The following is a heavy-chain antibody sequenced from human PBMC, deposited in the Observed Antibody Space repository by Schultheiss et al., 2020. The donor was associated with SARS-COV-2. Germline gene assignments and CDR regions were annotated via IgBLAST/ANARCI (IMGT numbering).Heavy chain of an antibody. CDR2: ITNSGGST. Sequence: GGSLRLSCAASGVTFSSYAMSWVRQAPGKGLEWVSSITNSGGSTYYADSVKGRFIISRDNSKNTLYLQMNSLRAEDTAVYYCAKSYGYYYYYMDVWGKGTTVTVSS. CDR3: AKSYGYYYYYMDV. V-gene: IGHV3-23*01. J-gene: IGHJ6*03. CDR1: GVTFSSYA. D-gene: IGHD1-26*01.